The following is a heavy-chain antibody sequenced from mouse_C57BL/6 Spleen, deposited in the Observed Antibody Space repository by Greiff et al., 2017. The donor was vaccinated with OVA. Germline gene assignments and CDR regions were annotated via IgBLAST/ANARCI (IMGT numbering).Heavy chain of an antibody. V-gene: IGHV1-59*01. CDR1: GYTFTSYW. CDR2: IDPSDSYT. D-gene: IGHD1-1*01. J-gene: IGHJ2*01. Sequence: QVQLQQPGAELVRPGTSVKLSCKASGYTFTSYWMHWVKQRPGQGLEWIGVIDPSDSYTNYNQKFKGKATLTVDTSSSTAYMQLSSLTSEDSAVYYCARGGGSSSYVDYWGQGTTLTVSS. CDR3: ARGGGSSSYVDY.